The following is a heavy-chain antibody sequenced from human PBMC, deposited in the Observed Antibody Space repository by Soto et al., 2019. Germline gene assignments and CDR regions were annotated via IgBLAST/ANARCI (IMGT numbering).Heavy chain of an antibody. CDR2: ISTSGSTI. CDR3: ARELAAAGSFDY. J-gene: IGHJ4*02. Sequence: PGGSLRLSCAASGFTFSRYEMNWVRQAPGKGLEWISYISTSGSTIYYADSVKGRFTISRDNTKNSLYLQMNSLRAEDTAVYYCARELAAAGSFDYWGPGTLVTVSS. D-gene: IGHD6-13*01. CDR1: GFTFSRYE. V-gene: IGHV3-48*03.